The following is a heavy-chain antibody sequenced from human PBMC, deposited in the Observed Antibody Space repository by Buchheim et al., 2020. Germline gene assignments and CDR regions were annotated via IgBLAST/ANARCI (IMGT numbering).Heavy chain of an antibody. CDR1: GFTLSSYG. V-gene: IGHV3-30*18. D-gene: IGHD4-11*01. Sequence: QVQLVESGGGVVQPGRSLRLSCAASGFTLSSYGMHWVRQAPGKGLEWVAVISYDGSNKYYADSVKGRFTISRDNSKNTLYLQMNSLRAEDTAVYYCAKFTVTTHPSDYWGQGTL. CDR2: ISYDGSNK. CDR3: AKFTVTTHPSDY. J-gene: IGHJ4*02.